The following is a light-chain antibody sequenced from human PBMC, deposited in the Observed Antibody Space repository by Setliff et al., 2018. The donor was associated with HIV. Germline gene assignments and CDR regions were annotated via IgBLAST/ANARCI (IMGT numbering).Light chain of an antibody. CDR2: GNS. Sequence: QSVLTQPPSVSGAPGQRVTISCTGSSSNIGAGYDVHWYQQLPGTAPKLLIYGNSNRPSGVPDRFSGSKSGTSASLAITGLQAEDEADYYCQSFDSSLIHVVFGGGTKVTV. V-gene: IGLV1-40*01. J-gene: IGLJ2*01. CDR1: SSNIGAGYD. CDR3: QSFDSSLIHVV.